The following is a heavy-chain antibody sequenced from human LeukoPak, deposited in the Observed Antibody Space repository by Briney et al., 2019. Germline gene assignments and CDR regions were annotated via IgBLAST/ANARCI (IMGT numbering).Heavy chain of an antibody. J-gene: IGHJ4*02. Sequence: GGSLRLSCATSAFSLNAYNMNWVRQAPGKGLEWVSSISYTGTYIYYADSVKGRFTISRDNAQNSLYLQMNSLRAEDTAIYYCVRDRGTYRPIDYWGQGTLVTVSS. D-gene: IGHD1-26*01. CDR2: ISYTGTYI. V-gene: IGHV3-21*04. CDR1: AFSLNAYN. CDR3: VRDRGTYRPIDY.